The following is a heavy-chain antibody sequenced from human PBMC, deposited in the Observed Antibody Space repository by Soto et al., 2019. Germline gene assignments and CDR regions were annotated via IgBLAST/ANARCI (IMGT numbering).Heavy chain of an antibody. CDR3: ARGNFDY. CDR2: IHQSGST. Sequence: QVQLQESGPGLVKPSGTLSLICAVSGGSISSSNWWCWVRQSPGKGLEWIGEIHQSGSTNYNPSLKSRVTISVDRSNNQCSLKLSSVTAADTAMYYCARGNFDYWGQGTLVTVSS. J-gene: IGHJ4*02. V-gene: IGHV4-4*02. CDR1: GGSISSSNW.